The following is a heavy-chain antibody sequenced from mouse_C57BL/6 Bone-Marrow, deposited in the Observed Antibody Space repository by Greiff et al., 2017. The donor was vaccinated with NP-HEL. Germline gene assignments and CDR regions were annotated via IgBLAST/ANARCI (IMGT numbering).Heavy chain of an antibody. Sequence: QVQLQQPGAELVKPGASVKLSCKASGYTFTSYWMHWVKQRPGQGLEWIGMIHPNSGSTNYNEKFKSKATLTVDKSSSTAYMQLSSLTSEDSAVYYCAREEYYSWYFDVWGTGTTVTVSS. V-gene: IGHV1-64*01. D-gene: IGHD1-1*01. J-gene: IGHJ1*03. CDR2: IHPNSGST. CDR1: GYTFTSYW. CDR3: AREEYYSWYFDV.